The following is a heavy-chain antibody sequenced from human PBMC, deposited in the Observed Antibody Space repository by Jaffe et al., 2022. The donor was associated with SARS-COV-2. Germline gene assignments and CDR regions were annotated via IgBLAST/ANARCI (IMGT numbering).Heavy chain of an antibody. Sequence: QVQLVQSGAEVKKPGASVNVSCKASGYRFINNMIAWVRQAPGQGFEWMGWISGYTGNKQYAPKFQDRVTMTADTSTNTVYVELRSLKSDDTAVYYCARGESSGRGLWFDPWGQGTLVTVSS. CDR3: ARGESSGRGLWFDP. V-gene: IGHV1-18*01. D-gene: IGHD6-19*01. CDR1: GYRFINNM. CDR2: ISGYTGNK. J-gene: IGHJ5*02.